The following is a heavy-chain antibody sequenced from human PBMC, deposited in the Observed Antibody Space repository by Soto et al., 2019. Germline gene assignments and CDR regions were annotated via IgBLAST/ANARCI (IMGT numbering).Heavy chain of an antibody. CDR1: EFTFSNFG. Sequence: GGSLRLSCAASEFTFSNFGMHWVRQAPGKGLEWVAVISYDGGDKYSADSVKGRFTISRDDSKSTLYLQMKSLKTDGTAVYYCTTDEYQLRLETPWFDPWGQGTLVTVSS. CDR2: ISYDGGDK. CDR3: TTDEYQLRLETPWFDP. V-gene: IGHV3-30*03. J-gene: IGHJ5*02. D-gene: IGHD2-2*01.